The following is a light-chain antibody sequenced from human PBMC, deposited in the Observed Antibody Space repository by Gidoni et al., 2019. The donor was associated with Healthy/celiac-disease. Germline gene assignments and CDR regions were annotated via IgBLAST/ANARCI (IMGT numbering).Light chain of an antibody. CDR1: NSGSKS. CDR3: QVWDSSSDHPFVV. Sequence: SYVLTQPPSVSVAPGKTARLTGGGNNSGSKSVHWYHQKPGQAPVLVIYYDSDRPSGIPERFSGSNSGNTATLTISRVEAGDEADYYCQVWDSSSDHPFVVFGGGTKLTVL. CDR2: YDS. J-gene: IGLJ2*01. V-gene: IGLV3-21*04.